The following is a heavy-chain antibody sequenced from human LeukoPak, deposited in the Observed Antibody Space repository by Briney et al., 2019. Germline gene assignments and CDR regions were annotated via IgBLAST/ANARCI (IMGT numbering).Heavy chain of an antibody. V-gene: IGHV3-21*01. J-gene: IGHJ4*02. CDR3: TIPRSGTDY. D-gene: IGHD3-10*01. CDR2: INNSSTYI. Sequence: GGSLRLSCAASGFTFSTYSMNWVRQAPGKGLEWVSSINNSSTYIYYSDSVKGRFTISRDNAKNSLCLQMNSLRAEDTAVYYCTIPRSGTDYWGQGTLVTVSS. CDR1: GFTFSTYS.